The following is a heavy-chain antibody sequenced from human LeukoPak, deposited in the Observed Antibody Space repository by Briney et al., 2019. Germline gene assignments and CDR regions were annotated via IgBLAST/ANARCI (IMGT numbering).Heavy chain of an antibody. CDR1: GYTFTTYY. V-gene: IGHV1-46*01. D-gene: IGHD6-13*01. Sequence: ASVKVSCKASGYTFTTYYMHWVRQAPGQGLEWMGLINPSAGSTSYAQKFQGRVTMTRDTSTSTVYTELSSLRSEDTAVYYCAREHIAGGATGYFYYWGQETRVTVSS. CDR3: AREHIAGGATGYFYY. J-gene: IGHJ4*02. CDR2: INPSAGST.